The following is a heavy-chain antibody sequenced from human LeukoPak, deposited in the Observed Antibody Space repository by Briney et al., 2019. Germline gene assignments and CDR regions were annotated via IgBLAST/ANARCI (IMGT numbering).Heavy chain of an antibody. CDR1: GYSFTSYW. D-gene: IGHD2-2*01. Sequence: GAALQISCKGSGYSFTSYWIGWVRPLPGKGLEWMGIIYPGDSDTRYSPSFQGQVTISADKSISTAYLQWSSLKASDTAMYYCARGHCSSTSCYWANWFDPWGQGTLVTVSS. CDR2: IYPGDSDT. CDR3: ARGHCSSTSCYWANWFDP. J-gene: IGHJ5*02. V-gene: IGHV5-51*01.